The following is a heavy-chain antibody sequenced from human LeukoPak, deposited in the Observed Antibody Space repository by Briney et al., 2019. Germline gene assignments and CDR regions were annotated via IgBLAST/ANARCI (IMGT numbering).Heavy chain of an antibody. CDR1: GFTVSSNY. D-gene: IGHD4-17*01. CDR2: IYSGGST. V-gene: IGHV3-53*01. CDR3: AKETTVTPAGAFDI. J-gene: IGHJ3*02. Sequence: GGSLRLSCAASGFTVSSNYMSWVRQAPGKGLEWVSVIYSGGSTYYADSVKGRFTISRDNSKNTLYLQMNSLRAEDTAVYYCAKETTVTPAGAFDIWGQGTMVTVSS.